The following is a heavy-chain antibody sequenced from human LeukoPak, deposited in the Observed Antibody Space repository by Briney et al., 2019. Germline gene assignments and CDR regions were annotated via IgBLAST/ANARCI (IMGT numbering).Heavy chain of an antibody. CDR1: GFTFTSSA. Sequence: ASVKVSCKASGFTFTSSAMQWVRQARGQRLEWIGWIVVGSGNTNYPQKFQERVTITRDMSTSTAYMELSSLRSEDPAVYYCAASSLGAALSYDFWSGYYTPGRGFDYWGQGTLVTVSS. D-gene: IGHD3-3*01. J-gene: IGHJ4*02. CDR3: AASSLGAALSYDFWSGYYTPGRGFDY. CDR2: IVVGSGNT. V-gene: IGHV1-58*02.